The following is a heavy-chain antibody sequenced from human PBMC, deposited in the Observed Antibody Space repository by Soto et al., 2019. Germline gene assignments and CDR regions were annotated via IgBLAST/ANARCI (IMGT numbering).Heavy chain of an antibody. CDR2: IYYSGST. CDR1: GGSISSYY. J-gene: IGHJ4*02. V-gene: IGHV4-59*01. CDR3: ARVSPPQYYFDY. Sequence: PSETLSLTCTVSGGSISSYYWSWIRQPPGKGLEWIGYIYYSGSTNYNPSLKSRVTISVDTSKNQFSLKLSSVTAADTAVYYCARVSPPQYYFDYWGQGTLVTVSS.